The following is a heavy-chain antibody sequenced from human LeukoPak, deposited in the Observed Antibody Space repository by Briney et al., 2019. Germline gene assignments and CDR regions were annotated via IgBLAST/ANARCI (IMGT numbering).Heavy chain of an antibody. CDR3: ARSITGTRWSKYYYYYMDV. CDR2: IKQDGSEK. V-gene: IGHV3-7*01. CDR1: GFTFSSYW. J-gene: IGHJ6*03. Sequence: PGGSLRLSCAASGFTFSSYWMSWVRQAPGKGLEWVANIKQDGSEKYYVDSVKGRFTISRDNAKNSLYLQMNSLRAEDTAVYYCARSITGTRWSKYYYYYMDVWGKGTTVTVSS. D-gene: IGHD1-7*01.